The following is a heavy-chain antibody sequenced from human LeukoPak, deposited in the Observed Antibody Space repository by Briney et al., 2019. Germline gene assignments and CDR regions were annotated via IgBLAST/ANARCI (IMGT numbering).Heavy chain of an antibody. J-gene: IGHJ4*02. CDR3: ASSSTYYDFWSGYYTLDY. CDR2: IWYDGSNK. D-gene: IGHD3-3*01. Sequence: PGGSLRLSCAASGFTFSSYGMHWVRQAPGKGLEWVAVIWYDGSNKYYADSVKGRFTISRDNSKNTLYLQMNSLRAEDTAVYYCASSSTYYDFWSGYYTLDYWGQGTLVTVSS. V-gene: IGHV3-33*01. CDR1: GFTFSSYG.